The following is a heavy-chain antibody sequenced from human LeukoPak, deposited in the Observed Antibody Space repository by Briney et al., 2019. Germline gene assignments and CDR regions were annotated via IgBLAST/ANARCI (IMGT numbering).Heavy chain of an antibody. CDR3: AREADYGDYSKSFYYMDV. V-gene: IGHV4-4*07. CDR1: GGYIGSYY. CDR2: IYTSENT. D-gene: IGHD4-17*01. J-gene: IGHJ6*03. Sequence: PSETLSLTCTVSGGYIGSYYWSWIRQPAGKGLEWIGRIYTSENTEYNPSLKSRVTMSVDMSTSQFSLRLTSVTAADTAVYYCAREADYGDYSKSFYYMDVWSKGTTVTVSS.